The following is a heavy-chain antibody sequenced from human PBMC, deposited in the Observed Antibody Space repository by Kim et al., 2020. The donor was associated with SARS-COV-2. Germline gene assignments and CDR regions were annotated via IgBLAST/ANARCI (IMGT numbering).Heavy chain of an antibody. Sequence: SETLSLTCAVYGGSFSGYYWSWIRQPPGKGLEWIGEINHSGSTNYNPSLKSRVTISVDTSKNQFSLKLSSVTAADTAVYYCARGLDLRLYGMDVWGQGTTVTVSS. D-gene: IGHD2-21*02. CDR3: ARGLDLRLYGMDV. V-gene: IGHV4-34*01. CDR1: GGSFSGYY. CDR2: INHSGST. J-gene: IGHJ6*02.